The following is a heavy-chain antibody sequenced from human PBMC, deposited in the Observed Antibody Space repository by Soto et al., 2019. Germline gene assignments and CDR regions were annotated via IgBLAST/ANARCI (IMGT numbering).Heavy chain of an antibody. J-gene: IGHJ4*02. CDR2: ISYDGSSK. V-gene: IGHV3-30-3*01. CDR1: GFTFSSSV. Sequence: QVQLVESGGGVVQPGRSLRLSCAASGFTFSSSVMHWVRQAPGKGLEWVAVISYDGSSKYYAGSVKGRFTISRDNPKYTLDLQLNSLKAEAAAVYYCASESPGNYFDCWVQGALVTVSS. CDR3: ASESPGNYFDC.